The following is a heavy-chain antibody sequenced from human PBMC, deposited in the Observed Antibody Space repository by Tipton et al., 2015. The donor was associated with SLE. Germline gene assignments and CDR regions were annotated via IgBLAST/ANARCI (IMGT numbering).Heavy chain of an antibody. CDR2: IYYSGST. CDR1: GGSISSSNW. CDR3: ARGPYDYVWGSYRQEAFDI. Sequence: TLSLTCAVSGGSISSSNWWSWVRQPPGKGLEWIGEIYYSGSTYYNPSLKSRVTISVDTSKNQFSLKLSSVTAADTAVYYCARGPYDYVWGSYRQEAFDIWGQGTMVTVSS. J-gene: IGHJ3*02. D-gene: IGHD3-16*02. V-gene: IGHV4-4*02.